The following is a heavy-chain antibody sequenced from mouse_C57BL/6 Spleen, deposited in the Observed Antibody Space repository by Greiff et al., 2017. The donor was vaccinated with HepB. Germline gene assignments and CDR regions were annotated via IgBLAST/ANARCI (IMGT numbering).Heavy chain of an antibody. CDR1: GFTFSSYT. J-gene: IGHJ2*01. CDR3: ARVIYYEGFYYFDY. Sequence: DVKLVESGGGLVKPGGSLKLSCAASGFTFSSYTMSWVRQTPEKRLEWVATISGGGGNTYYPDSVKGRFTISRDNAKNTLYLQMSSLRSEDTALYYCARVIYYEGFYYFDYWGQGTTLTVSS. CDR2: ISGGGGNT. D-gene: IGHD2-4*01. V-gene: IGHV5-9*01.